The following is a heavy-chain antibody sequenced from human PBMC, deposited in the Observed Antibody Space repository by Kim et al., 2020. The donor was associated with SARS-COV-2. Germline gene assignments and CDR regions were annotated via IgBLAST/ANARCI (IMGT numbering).Heavy chain of an antibody. V-gene: IGHV4-59*13. J-gene: IGHJ6*02. CDR1: GDSISSYS. CDR3: ARLIVVATPGFFGLDV. D-gene: IGHD2-21*01. CDR2: IFYDGNI. Sequence: SETLSLTCSVSGDSISSYSWSWVRQSPGKRLEWLGYIFYDGNINYNPSFESRVTISMNTSKNQFFLRLNSVTAADTAVYYCARLIVVATPGFFGLDVWGQGTPVTVPS.